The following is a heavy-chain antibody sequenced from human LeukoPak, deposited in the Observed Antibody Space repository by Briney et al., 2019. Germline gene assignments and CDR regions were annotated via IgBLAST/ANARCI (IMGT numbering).Heavy chain of an antibody. CDR2: ISGSGGRT. CDR1: GFTFSNYV. V-gene: IGHV3-23*01. CDR3: AKGSKGGMTVPGERPKFFQN. Sequence: PGGSLRLSCAASGFTFSNYVMSWVRQAPGKGLEWVSGISGSGGRTYDADSVKGRFTISRDNSKNTLYLQTNSLRAEDTAVYYCAKGSKGGMTVPGERPKFFQNWGQGTLVTVSS. J-gene: IGHJ1*01. D-gene: IGHD3-10*01.